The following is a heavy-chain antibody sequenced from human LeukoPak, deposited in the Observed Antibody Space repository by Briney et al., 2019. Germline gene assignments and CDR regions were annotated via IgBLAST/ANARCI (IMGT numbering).Heavy chain of an antibody. CDR2: ICSNGGCT. CDR3: ATGNSDGCYYYYMGV. D-gene: IGHD4-23*01. V-gene: IGHV3-64*01. J-gene: IGHJ6*03. CDR1: GFTFSSYA. Sequence: GGSLRLSCAASGFTFSSYAMYWVRQAPGKGLEFVSAICSNGGCTYYANSVKGRFTISRDNSKNTLYLQMGSLRAEDMAVYYCATGNSDGCYYYYMGVWGKGTTVTVSS.